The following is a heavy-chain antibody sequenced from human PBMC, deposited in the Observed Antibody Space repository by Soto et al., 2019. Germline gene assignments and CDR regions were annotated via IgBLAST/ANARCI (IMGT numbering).Heavy chain of an antibody. CDR1: GYTFTRYY. V-gene: IGHV1-46*01. D-gene: IGHD6-6*01. J-gene: IGHJ3*02. CDR2: VNPSDDST. Sequence: ASVKVSCKASGYTFTRYYMHWVRQAPGQGLEWMGIVNPSDDSTSYAQKFQGRVTMTRDTSTSTVYMELSSLRSEDTALYYCARVRAGRRVEAFDIWGQGTMVTVS. CDR3: ARVRAGRRVEAFDI.